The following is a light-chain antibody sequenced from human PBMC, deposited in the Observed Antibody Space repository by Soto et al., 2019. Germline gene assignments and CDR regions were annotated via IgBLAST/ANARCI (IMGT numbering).Light chain of an antibody. CDR1: QDIAIY. J-gene: IGKJ4*01. V-gene: IGKV1D-13*01. CDR2: DTT. CDR3: QRYNNWPLT. Sequence: AIQLTQSPSSLSASVGDRVTITCRASQDIAIYLAWYQHKPGQTPRLLIYDTTARATGVPARFSGSRSGPEFTLTINSLQSEDFAIYYCQRYNNWPLTFGGGTKVESK.